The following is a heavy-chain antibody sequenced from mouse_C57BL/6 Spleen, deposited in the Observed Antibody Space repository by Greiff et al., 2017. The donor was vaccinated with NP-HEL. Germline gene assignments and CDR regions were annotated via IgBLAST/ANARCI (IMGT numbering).Heavy chain of an antibody. D-gene: IGHD2-12*01. CDR1: GYTFTSYW. J-gene: IGHJ3*01. Sequence: QVGAELVKPGASVKLSCKASGYTFTSYWMHWVKQRPGQGLEWIGMIHPNSGSTNYNETFKSKATLTVDKSSSTAYMQLSSLTSEDSAVYYCASQLSWFAYWGQGTLVTVSA. CDR3: ASQLSWFAY. CDR2: IHPNSGST. V-gene: IGHV1-64*01.